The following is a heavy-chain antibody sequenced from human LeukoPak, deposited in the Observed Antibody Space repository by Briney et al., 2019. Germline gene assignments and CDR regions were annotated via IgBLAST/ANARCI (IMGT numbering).Heavy chain of an antibody. Sequence: SETLSLTCAVSGGSISSNNWWNWVRQPPGKGLEWIGEMYHGGTTNYNPSLKSRVTVSVDKSKNQFSLKVTSVTAADAAVYYCARRYCSGGTCYPFDYWGQGTQVTVSS. CDR3: ARRYCSGGTCYPFDY. V-gene: IGHV4-4*02. CDR2: MYHGGTT. D-gene: IGHD2-15*01. J-gene: IGHJ4*02. CDR1: GGSISSNNW.